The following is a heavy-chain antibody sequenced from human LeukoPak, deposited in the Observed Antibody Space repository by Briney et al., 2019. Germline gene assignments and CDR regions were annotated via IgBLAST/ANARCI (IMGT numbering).Heavy chain of an antibody. CDR2: IIPIFGTA. CDR3: ARGGYCSSTSCYYYYYYYMDV. Sequence: SVKVSCKASGGTFSSYAISWVRQAPGQGLEWMGGIIPIFGTANYARKFQGRVTITADESTSTAYMELSSLRSEDTAVYYCARGGYCSSTSCYYYYYYYMDVWGKGTTVTVSS. CDR1: GGTFSSYA. J-gene: IGHJ6*03. D-gene: IGHD2-2*01. V-gene: IGHV1-69*13.